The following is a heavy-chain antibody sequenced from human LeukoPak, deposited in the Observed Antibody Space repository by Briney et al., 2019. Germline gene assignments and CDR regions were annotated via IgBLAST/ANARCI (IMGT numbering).Heavy chain of an antibody. Sequence: GGSLRLSCAASRISVSNNYMSWVRQAPGKGLEFVSVIYAGGDTFYADSVKGRFTISRDSSKNTLYLHMSSLTPEDTAVYYCAQARSSSGYGPLGFYWGQGTLVTVSS. V-gene: IGHV3-53*01. D-gene: IGHD5-12*01. CDR3: AQARSSSGYGPLGFY. J-gene: IGHJ1*01. CDR2: IYAGGDT. CDR1: RISVSNNY.